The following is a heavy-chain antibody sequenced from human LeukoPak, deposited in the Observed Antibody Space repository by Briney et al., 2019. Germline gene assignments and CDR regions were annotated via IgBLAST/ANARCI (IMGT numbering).Heavy chain of an antibody. V-gene: IGHV3-74*01. CDR1: GFSFSDYW. CDR2: IKTDGSDR. D-gene: IGHD6-25*01. CDR3: IRDFLTATTNAY. Sequence: GGSLRLSCVVSGFSFSDYWMHWVRKAPGKGLVWVSGIKTDGSDRRYADFVKGRFTISRDNAKNTLFLQMNSLRAEDTAVYYCIRDFLTATTNAYWGQGTLVTVSS. J-gene: IGHJ4*02.